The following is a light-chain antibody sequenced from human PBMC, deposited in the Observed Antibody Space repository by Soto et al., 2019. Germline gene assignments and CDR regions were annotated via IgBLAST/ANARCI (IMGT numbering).Light chain of an antibody. J-gene: IGLJ1*01. CDR1: SGDVGASNY. V-gene: IGLV2-14*01. CDR2: EVS. CDR3: SSYTSSSTYV. Sequence: QSALTQPASVSGSPGQSITISCSGTSGDVGASNYVSWYQQHPGKAPKLMISEVSNRPSGISNRFSGSKSGNTASLTISGLQAEDEADYYCSSYTSSSTYVFGTGTKLTVL.